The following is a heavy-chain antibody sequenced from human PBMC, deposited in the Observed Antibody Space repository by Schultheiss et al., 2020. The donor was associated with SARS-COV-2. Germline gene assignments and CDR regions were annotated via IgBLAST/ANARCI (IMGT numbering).Heavy chain of an antibody. V-gene: IGHV4-61*01. CDR2: IYYSGST. CDR1: GTPVYSGSYY. Sequence: SETLSLTCYVSGTPVYSGSYYWHWLRQPPGKGLEWIGYIYYSGSTNYNPSLKSRVTISVDTSKNQFSLKLSSVTAADTAVYYCATYLAAAPKNYYYYGMDVWGQGTTVTVSS. D-gene: IGHD6-13*01. J-gene: IGHJ6*02. CDR3: ATYLAAAPKNYYYYGMDV.